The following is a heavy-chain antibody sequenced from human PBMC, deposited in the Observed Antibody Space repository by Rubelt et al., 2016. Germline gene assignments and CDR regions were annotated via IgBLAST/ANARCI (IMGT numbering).Heavy chain of an antibody. CDR2: ISYDGSNK. V-gene: IGHV3-30*04. D-gene: IGHD6-13*01. CDR3: ARDRYSSLGYIDY. J-gene: IGHJ4*02. CDR1: GFTFSSYA. Sequence: GFTFSSYAMHWVRQAPGKGLEWVAVISYDGSNKYYADSVKGRFTISRDNSKNSLYLQMNSLRAEDTAVFYCARDRYSSLGYIDYWGQGTLVTVPS.